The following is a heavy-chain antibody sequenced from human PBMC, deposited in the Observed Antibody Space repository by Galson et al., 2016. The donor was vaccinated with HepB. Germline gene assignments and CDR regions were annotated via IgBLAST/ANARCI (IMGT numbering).Heavy chain of an antibody. J-gene: IGHJ4*02. CDR1: GFTFRSYA. D-gene: IGHD3-22*01. V-gene: IGHV3-23*01. CDR3: AKAPVDITGYLDF. CDR2: ISARGATT. Sequence: SLRLSCAASGFTFRSYAMSWVRQAPGKGLEWVSLISARGATTYYADSVRGRFTISRDYSKNTLFLQMNSLRVDDTALYYCAKAPVDITGYLDFWGQGTLVTVSS.